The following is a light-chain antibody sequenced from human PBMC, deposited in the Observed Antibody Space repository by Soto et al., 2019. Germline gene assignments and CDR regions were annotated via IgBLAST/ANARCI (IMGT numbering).Light chain of an antibody. CDR3: QQYNDLPLT. CDR1: QDISNY. CDR2: DAS. J-gene: IGKJ4*01. V-gene: IGKV1-33*01. Sequence: DIQMTQSPSSLSASVGDRVTITCQASQDISNYLNWYQQRPGKAPELLIYDASNLETGVPSRFSGSGSGTDFTLTVSSLQPVDFATYFCQQYNDLPLTFGGGTKVDIK.